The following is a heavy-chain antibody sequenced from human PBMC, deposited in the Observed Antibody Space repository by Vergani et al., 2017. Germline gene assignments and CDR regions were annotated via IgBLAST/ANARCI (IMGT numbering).Heavy chain of an antibody. CDR1: GGSISSYY. J-gene: IGHJ5*01. CDR3: ARFLLWFGDRGWFDS. Sequence: QVQLQESGPGLVKPSETLSLTCTVSGGSISSYYWSWIRQPPGKGLEWIGYIYYSGSTNYNPSLKSRVTISVDTSKNQFSLKLSSVTAADTAVYYCARFLLWFGDRGWFDSWGQGTLVTVSS. D-gene: IGHD3-10*01. V-gene: IGHV4-59*01. CDR2: IYYSGST.